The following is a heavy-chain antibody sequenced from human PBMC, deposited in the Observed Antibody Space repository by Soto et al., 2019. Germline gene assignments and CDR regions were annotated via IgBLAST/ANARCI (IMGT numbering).Heavy chain of an antibody. Sequence: PSETLSLTCTVSGGSISSGGYYWSWIRQHPGKGQEWIGYIYYSGSTYYNPSLKSRVTISVDTSKNQFSLKLSSVTAADTAVYYCAREDLPRDYDILTGYWLGAFDIWGQGTMVTVSS. V-gene: IGHV4-61*08. J-gene: IGHJ3*02. CDR1: GGSISSGGYY. D-gene: IGHD3-9*01. CDR3: AREDLPRDYDILTGYWLGAFDI. CDR2: IYYSGST.